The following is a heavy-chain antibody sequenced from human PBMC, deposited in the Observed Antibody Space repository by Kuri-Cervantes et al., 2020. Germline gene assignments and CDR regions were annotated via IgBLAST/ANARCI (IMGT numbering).Heavy chain of an antibody. CDR1: GFTFSSYE. CDR2: ISSSGSTI. Sequence: GGSLRLSCAASGFTFSSYEMNWVRQAPGKGLEWVSYISSSGSTIYYADSVKGRFTISRDNAKNSLYLQMNSLRAEDTAVYYCARDSHYGWYGVDYWGQGTLVTVSS. V-gene: IGHV3-48*03. J-gene: IGHJ4*02. D-gene: IGHD6-19*01. CDR3: ARDSHYGWYGVDY.